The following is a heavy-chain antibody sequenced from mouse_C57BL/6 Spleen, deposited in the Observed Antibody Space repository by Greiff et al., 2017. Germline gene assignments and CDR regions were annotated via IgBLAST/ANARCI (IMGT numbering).Heavy chain of an antibody. CDR1: GYAFSSSW. Sequence: QVQLKESGPELVKPGASVKISCKASGYAFSSSWMNWVKQRPGKGLEWIGRIYPGDGDTNYNGKFKGKATLTADKSSSTAYMQLSRLTSEDSAVDFWACPTSCYGSSSVGFGGRGTVT. CDR2: IYPGDGDT. V-gene: IGHV1-82*01. D-gene: IGHD1-1*01. J-gene: IGHJ1*03. CDR3: ACPTSCYGSSSVGFGG.